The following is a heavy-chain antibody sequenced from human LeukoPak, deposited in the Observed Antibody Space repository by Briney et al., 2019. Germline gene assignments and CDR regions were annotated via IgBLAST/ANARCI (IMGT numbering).Heavy chain of an antibody. CDR1: GGSFSGYY. J-gene: IGHJ5*02. CDR2: INHSGST. CDR3: ARVTGPIAVAGTNWFDP. D-gene: IGHD6-19*01. V-gene: IGHV4-34*01. Sequence: PSETLSLTCAVYGGSFSGYYWSWIRQPPGKGLEWIGEINHSGSTNYNPSLKSRVTISVDTSKNQFSLKLSSVTAADTAVYYCARVTGPIAVAGTNWFDPLGQGTLVTVSS.